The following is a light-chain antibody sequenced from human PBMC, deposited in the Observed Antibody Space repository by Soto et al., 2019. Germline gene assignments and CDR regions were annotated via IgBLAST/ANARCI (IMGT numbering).Light chain of an antibody. CDR3: AAWDDSLSGVV. J-gene: IGLJ3*02. V-gene: IGLV1-44*01. CDR1: SSNIGRYS. Sequence: QSVLTQPPSASGTPGQRVSISCSGSSSNIGRYSVNWYQRFPGTAPKLLIYNDNQRPSGVPDRFSGSKFGISVSLVISGLQSKDEADYYCAAWDDSLSGVVFGGGTKVTVL. CDR2: NDN.